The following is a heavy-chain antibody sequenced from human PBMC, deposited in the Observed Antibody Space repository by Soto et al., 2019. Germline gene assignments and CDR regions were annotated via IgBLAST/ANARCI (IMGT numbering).Heavy chain of an antibody. CDR3: VSPASYCGGDCFGN. CDR1: GSSISSSISY. Sequence: PSETLSLTCTFSGSSISSSISYYGWFRQTPGNGLEWITRIHLRSGNTSSNPAVTSRVFIAVDTSENQCSLTLPSVTAAVTAVYYSVSPASYCGGDCFGNWGQGTLVTASS. D-gene: IGHD2-21*02. J-gene: IGHJ4*02. V-gene: IGHV4-39*01. CDR2: IHLRSGNT.